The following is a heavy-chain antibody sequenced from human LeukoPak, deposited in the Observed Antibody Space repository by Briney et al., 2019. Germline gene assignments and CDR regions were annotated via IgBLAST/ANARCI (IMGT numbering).Heavy chain of an antibody. CDR2: MHNRGSS. Sequence: SETLSLTCTVAGDSISTGGFYWTWLRQHPGKGLEWIAYMHNRGSSYYNPSLQSRVAISIDASRNQFSLTLSSVTAADTAVFYCARFLFRGVGGYYFDYWGQGTLVTVSS. D-gene: IGHD3-10*01. V-gene: IGHV4-31*03. CDR3: ARFLFRGVGGYYFDY. CDR1: GDSISTGGFY. J-gene: IGHJ4*02.